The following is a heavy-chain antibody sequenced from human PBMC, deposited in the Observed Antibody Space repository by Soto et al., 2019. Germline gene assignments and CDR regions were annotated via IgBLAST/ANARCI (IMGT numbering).Heavy chain of an antibody. CDR1: GFTVSSNY. J-gene: IGHJ5*02. CDR3: ARDRGLMVRGVMGWFDP. D-gene: IGHD3-10*01. Sequence: EVQLVESGGGLVQPGGSLRLSCAASGFTVSSNYMSWVRQAPGKGLEWVSVIYSGGSTYYADSVKGRFTISRDNSKNTLYLQMNSLRAEDTAVYYCARDRGLMVRGVMGWFDPWGQGTLVTVSS. V-gene: IGHV3-66*01. CDR2: IYSGGST.